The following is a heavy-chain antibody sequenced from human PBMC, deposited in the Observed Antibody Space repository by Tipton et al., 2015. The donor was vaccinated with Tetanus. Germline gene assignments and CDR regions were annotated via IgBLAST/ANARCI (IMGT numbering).Heavy chain of an antibody. Sequence: TLSLTCAVYGGSFSGYYWSWIRQPPGKGLEWIGEINHSGSTNYNPSLKSRVTISVDTSKNQFSLKLSSVTAADTAVYYCARGNCSSTSCYSLWWEYWGQGTLVTVSS. D-gene: IGHD2-2*01. CDR1: GGSFSGYY. V-gene: IGHV4-34*01. CDR2: INHSGST. J-gene: IGHJ4*02. CDR3: ARGNCSSTSCYSLWWEY.